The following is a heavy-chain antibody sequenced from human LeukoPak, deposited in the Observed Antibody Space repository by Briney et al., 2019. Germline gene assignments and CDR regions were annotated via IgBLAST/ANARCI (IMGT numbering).Heavy chain of an antibody. J-gene: IGHJ4*02. CDR1: GFTFSSYS. V-gene: IGHV3-48*01. Sequence: PGGSLRLSCAASGFTFSSYSMNWVRQAPGRGLEWVSYISSSSSTIYYADSVKGRFTISRDNAKNSLYLQMNSLRAEDTAVYFCAGGYRLLPYWGQGTLVTVSS. CDR3: AGGYRLLPY. D-gene: IGHD2-15*01. CDR2: ISSSSSTI.